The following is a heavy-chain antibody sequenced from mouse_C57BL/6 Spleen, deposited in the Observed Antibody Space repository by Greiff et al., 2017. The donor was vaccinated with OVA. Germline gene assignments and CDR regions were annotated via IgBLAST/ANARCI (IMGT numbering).Heavy chain of an antibody. CDR1: GYAFSSSW. CDR3: ASRCDDSCYFGY. Sequence: QVQLQQSGPELVKPGASVKISCKASGYAFSSSWMNWVQQRPGKGLEWIGRIYPGDGDTNYNGKFKGKATLTADKSSSTAYMQLSSLTSEDSAVYYCASRCDDSCYFGYWGQGTTLTVSS. J-gene: IGHJ2*01. V-gene: IGHV1-82*01. D-gene: IGHD2-13*01. CDR2: IYPGDGDT.